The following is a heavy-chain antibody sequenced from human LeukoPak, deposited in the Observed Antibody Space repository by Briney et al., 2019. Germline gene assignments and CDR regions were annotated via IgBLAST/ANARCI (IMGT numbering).Heavy chain of an antibody. CDR3: ARHGDGGYRPAYFQH. V-gene: IGHV5-51*01. CDR2: IYPADSDT. CDR1: GYSFTSFW. J-gene: IGHJ1*01. D-gene: IGHD4-17*01. Sequence: GESLKISCKGSGYSFTSFWIGWVRQMPGKGLEWMGIIYPADSDTRYSPSFQGQVTISADKSIGTAYLQWSSLKASDTVMYYCARHGDGGYRPAYFQHWGQGTLVTVSS.